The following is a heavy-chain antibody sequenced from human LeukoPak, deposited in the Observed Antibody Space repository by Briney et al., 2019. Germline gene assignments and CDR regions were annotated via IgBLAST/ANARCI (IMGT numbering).Heavy chain of an antibody. CDR3: ARDERYDRSGYPFDY. CDR1: GYTFTDYF. J-gene: IGHJ4*02. CDR2: INPNNGGT. Sequence: AAVNVSCKASGYTFTDYFIHWVRQAPGQGREWMGWINPNNGGTNYAQKFQGRVTMTSGTSISTAYMELSRLRSDATAVYYCARDERYDRSGYPFDYWGQGTLVTVSS. V-gene: IGHV1-2*02. D-gene: IGHD3-22*01.